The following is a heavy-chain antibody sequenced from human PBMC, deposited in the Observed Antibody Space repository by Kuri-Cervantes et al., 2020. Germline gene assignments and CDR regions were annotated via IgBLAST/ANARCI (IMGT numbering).Heavy chain of an antibody. J-gene: IGHJ4*02. V-gene: IGHV1-18*01. CDR3: ARDLRVAVAGTPSGY. D-gene: IGHD6-19*01. CDR1: GYTFNIYG. CDR2: VSAYNGNT. Sequence: ASVKVSCKASGYTFNIYGITWVRQAPGQGLEWMGWVSAYNGNTNYAQKLQGRVTMTTDTSTSTAYMELRSLRSDDTAVYYCARDLRVAVAGTPSGYWGQGTLVTVSS.